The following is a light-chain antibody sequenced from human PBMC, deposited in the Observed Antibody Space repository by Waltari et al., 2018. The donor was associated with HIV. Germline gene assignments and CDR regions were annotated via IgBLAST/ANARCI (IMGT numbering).Light chain of an antibody. V-gene: IGLV2-14*03. Sequence: SSDVGIFKYVTWYQQHPGKAPKVIIYDFINRPSGVSNRFSGSKSDNTASLTISGLQAEDEADYYCSSHTTTTTLWVFGGGTKLTVL. CDR1: SSDVGIFKY. CDR3: SSHTTTTTLWV. CDR2: DFI. J-gene: IGLJ2*01.